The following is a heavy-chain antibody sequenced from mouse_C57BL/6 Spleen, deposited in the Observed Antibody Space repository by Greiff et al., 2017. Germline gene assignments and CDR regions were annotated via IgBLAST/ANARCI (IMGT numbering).Heavy chain of an antibody. CDR3: AREGVYDGYPNWYFDV. D-gene: IGHD2-3*01. Sequence: EVKLQESGPGLVKPSQSLSLTCSVTGYSITSGYYWNWIRQFPGNKLEWMGYISYDGSNNYNPSLKNRISITRDTTKNQFFLKLNSVTTEDTATYYCAREGVYDGYPNWYFDVWGTGTTVTVSS. CDR2: ISYDGSN. V-gene: IGHV3-6*01. J-gene: IGHJ1*03. CDR1: GYSITSGYY.